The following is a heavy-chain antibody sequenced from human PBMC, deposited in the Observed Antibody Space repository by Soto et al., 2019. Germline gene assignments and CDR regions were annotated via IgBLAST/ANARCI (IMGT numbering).Heavy chain of an antibody. CDR3: ARIPCGNYYTENFFDP. J-gene: IGHJ5*02. V-gene: IGHV2-70*01. CDR1: GFSLPTNGMC. Sequence: SGPTLVTPTQTLTLTCTFSGFSLPTNGMCLSWIRQPPGKALEWLALIDWDDNTYYSTSLNNRLTLSKDTSKNQVVLLVRHMGPVDTATYYCARIPCGNYYTENFFDPWGQGIPVTVSS. D-gene: IGHD3-22*01. CDR2: IDWDDNT.